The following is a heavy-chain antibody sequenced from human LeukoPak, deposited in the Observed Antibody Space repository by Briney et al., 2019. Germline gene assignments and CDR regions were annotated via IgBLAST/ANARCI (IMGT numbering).Heavy chain of an antibody. D-gene: IGHD4-4*01. CDR1: GFTFSSYS. CDR3: ARAGAYYSNYGQNWFDP. Sequence: GGSLRLSCAVSGFTFSSYSMNWVRQAPGKGREWISYISSSSSTIYYADSVKGRFTISRDSAKNSLYLQMNSLRVEDTAVYYCARAGAYYSNYGQNWFDPWGQGTLVTVSS. V-gene: IGHV3-48*01. CDR2: ISSSSSTI. J-gene: IGHJ5*02.